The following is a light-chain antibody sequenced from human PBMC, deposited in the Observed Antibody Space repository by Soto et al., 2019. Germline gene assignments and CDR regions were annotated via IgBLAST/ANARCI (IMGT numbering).Light chain of an antibody. CDR3: SSYTRSSSDV. V-gene: IGLV2-14*01. J-gene: IGLJ1*01. CDR1: SSDVGGYNY. CDR2: DVS. Sequence: QSVLTQPASVSGSPGQSITISCTGTSSDVGGYNYVSWYQQHPGKAPKLMIYDVSNRPSGISNRFSGSKSGNTSALTISGRQAEDEADDYCSSYTRSSSDVFGTGTKVTVL.